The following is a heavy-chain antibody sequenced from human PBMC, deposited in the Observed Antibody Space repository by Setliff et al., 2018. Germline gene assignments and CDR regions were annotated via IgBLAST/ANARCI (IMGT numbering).Heavy chain of an antibody. CDR3: ARAGIAAPFDY. V-gene: IGHV4-34*01. CDR2: INHSGST. Sequence: SETLSLTCAVYGGSFSGYYWSWIRQPPGKGLEWIGEINHSGSTNYDPSLKSRVTISVDTSKNQFSLKLSSVTAADTAVYYCARAGIAAPFDYWGQGTLVTVSS. CDR1: GGSFSGYY. J-gene: IGHJ4*02. D-gene: IGHD6-13*01.